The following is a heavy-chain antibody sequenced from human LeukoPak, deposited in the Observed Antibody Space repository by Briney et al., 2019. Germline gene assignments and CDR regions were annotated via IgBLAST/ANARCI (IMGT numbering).Heavy chain of an antibody. V-gene: IGHV3-48*01. Sequence: GGSLRLSCVASGFRFSIYNMNWVRQAPGKGLEWLSYISSGSDSIYYADSVKGRFTISRDNANNSLYLQMNSLRAEDTAVYYCAKALDSSGYPCDYWCQGALVTVSS. CDR3: AKALDSSGYPCDY. CDR2: ISSGSDSI. CDR1: GFRFSIYN. J-gene: IGHJ4*02. D-gene: IGHD3-22*01.